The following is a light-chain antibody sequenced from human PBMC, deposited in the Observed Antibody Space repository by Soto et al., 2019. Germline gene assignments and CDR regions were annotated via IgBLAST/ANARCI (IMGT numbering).Light chain of an antibody. J-gene: IGLJ1*01. CDR3: QSYDSSLSGSFV. CDR1: SSNIGADYD. Sequence: QLVLTQPPSLSGAPGQRVTISCTGSSSNIGADYDVHWYQQLPGTAPKLLIYGNNNRPSGVPDRFSGSKSGTSASLAITGLQPEDEADYYCQSYDSSLSGSFVFGTGTKLTVL. V-gene: IGLV1-40*01. CDR2: GNN.